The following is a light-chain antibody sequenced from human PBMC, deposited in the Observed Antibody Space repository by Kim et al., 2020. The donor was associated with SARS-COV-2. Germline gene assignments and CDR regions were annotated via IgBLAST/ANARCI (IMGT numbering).Light chain of an antibody. J-gene: IGKJ5*01. CDR1: QNIVYSDGNTY. V-gene: IGKV2-30*01. Sequence: DVVMTQSPLSLPVTLGQPASISCRSSQNIVYSDGNTYLNCFQQRPGQSPRRLIYKVSNRDSGFPDRCGCSGSGTDFTLKISRVEAENVGVYYCMNDIHPITFGQGTRLEIK. CDR2: KVS. CDR3: MNDIHPIT.